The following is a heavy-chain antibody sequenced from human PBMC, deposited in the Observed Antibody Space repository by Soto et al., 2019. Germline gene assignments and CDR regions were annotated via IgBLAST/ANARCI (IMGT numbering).Heavy chain of an antibody. CDR3: ARAPLWFGESPPFFDY. V-gene: IGHV4-59*01. CDR1: GGSISRYY. J-gene: IGHJ4*02. Sequence: SETLSLTCTVSGGSISRYYWSWIRQPPGKGLEWIGYIYYSGSTNYNPSLKSRVTISVDTSKNQFSLKLSSVTAADTAVYYCARAPLWFGESPPFFDYWGQGTLVTVSS. CDR2: IYYSGST. D-gene: IGHD3-10*01.